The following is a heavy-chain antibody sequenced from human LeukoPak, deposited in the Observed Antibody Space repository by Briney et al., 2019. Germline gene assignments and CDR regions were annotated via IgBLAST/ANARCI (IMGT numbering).Heavy chain of an antibody. CDR2: ISGYNGNT. CDR3: ARDRWDYYDSSGYYSKGFDY. CDR1: GYSLSNYG. J-gene: IGHJ4*02. V-gene: IGHV1-18*01. D-gene: IGHD3-22*01. Sequence: ASVKVSCKASGYSLSNYGFSWVRQAPGQGLEWMGWISGYNGNTNYAQKLQGRVTVTTDTSTSTAYMELRSLRSDDTAVYYCARDRWDYYDSSGYYSKGFDYWGQGTLVTVSS.